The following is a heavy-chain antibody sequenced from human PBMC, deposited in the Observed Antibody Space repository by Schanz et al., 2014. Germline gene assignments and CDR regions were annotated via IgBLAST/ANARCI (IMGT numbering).Heavy chain of an antibody. Sequence: QVHLVQSGAEVKKPGSSVKVSCKASGGTFNSYTINWVRQAPGQGLEWMGRIIPILGIANYAQKFQGRVTITADRSTSTAYMELSSLRYEDTAVYYCARAFGGYDPAGALDYWGQGTLVTVSS. CDR3: ARAFGGYDPAGALDY. J-gene: IGHJ4*02. D-gene: IGHD5-12*01. CDR1: GGTFNSYT. V-gene: IGHV1-69*02. CDR2: IIPILGIA.